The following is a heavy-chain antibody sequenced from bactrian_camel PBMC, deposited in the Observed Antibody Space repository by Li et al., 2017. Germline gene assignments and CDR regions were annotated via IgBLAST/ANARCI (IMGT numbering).Heavy chain of an antibody. CDR3: ATLSCRRGLATMTPLHNQ. J-gene: IGHJ4*01. Sequence: QVQLVESGGGSVEAGGSLTLSCVCSGFTNRGARMAWFRQVPGKGREGVAAINPVGSTRYADSVKGRFTISKDNAKNTLDLSMSSLNSEDTAMYYCATLSCRRGLATMTPLHNQWGQGTQVTVS. D-gene: IGHD4*01. V-gene: IGHV3S1*01. CDR1: GFTNRGAR. CDR2: INPVGSTR.